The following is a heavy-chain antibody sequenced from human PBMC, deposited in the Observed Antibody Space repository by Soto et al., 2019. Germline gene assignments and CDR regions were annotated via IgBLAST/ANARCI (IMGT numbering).Heavy chain of an antibody. D-gene: IGHD2-15*01. CDR1: GGSISSSSYY. Sequence: QLQLQESGPGLVKPSETLSLTCTVSGGSISSSSYYWGWIRQPPGKGLEWIGSIYYSGSTYYNPSLKSRVTISVDTSKNQSSQKLSSVTAADTAVYYCARLGYCSGGSCYSAGMDVWGQGTTVTVSS. CDR3: ARLGYCSGGSCYSAGMDV. V-gene: IGHV4-39*01. J-gene: IGHJ6*02. CDR2: IYYSGST.